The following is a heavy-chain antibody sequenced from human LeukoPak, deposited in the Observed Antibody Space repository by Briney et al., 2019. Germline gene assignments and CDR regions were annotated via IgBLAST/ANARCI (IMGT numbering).Heavy chain of an antibody. CDR3: AREYDSSWPS. CDR1: GFTFSSYA. Sequence: GGSLRLSCAASGFTFSSYAMSWVRQAPGKGLEWVSAISGSGGSTYYADSVKGRFTISRDNSKNILFLQLNSLRVEDTGVYYCAREYDSSWPSWGQGTLVTVSS. V-gene: IGHV3-23*01. D-gene: IGHD3-22*01. CDR2: ISGSGGST. J-gene: IGHJ5*02.